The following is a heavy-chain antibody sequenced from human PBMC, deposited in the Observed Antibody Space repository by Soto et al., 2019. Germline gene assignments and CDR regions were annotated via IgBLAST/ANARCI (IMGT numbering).Heavy chain of an antibody. CDR3: AGQNEAYCGGDCYPGY. D-gene: IGHD2-21*02. Sequence: QVQLAQSGAEVKKPGSSVKLSCKASGGTFSSYAISWVRHAPGQGLEWMGGIIPIFGTANYAQKFQGRDTITADESTSTAYMELSSLRSEDRAVYYCAGQNEAYCGGDCYPGYWGQGALVTVSS. V-gene: IGHV1-69*12. CDR2: IIPIFGTA. CDR1: GGTFSSYA. J-gene: IGHJ4*02.